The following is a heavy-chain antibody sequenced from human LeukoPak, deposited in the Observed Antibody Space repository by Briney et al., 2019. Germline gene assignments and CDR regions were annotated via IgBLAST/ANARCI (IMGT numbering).Heavy chain of an antibody. D-gene: IGHD3-3*01. J-gene: IGHJ5*02. CDR2: INPSGGST. CDR3: ARDLNTIFGVVMINNWFGA. V-gene: IGHV1-46*01. Sequence: ASVKVSCKASGYTFTSYYMHWVRQAPGQGLEWMGIINPSGGSTSYAQKFQGRVTMTRDTSTSTVYMELSSLRSEDTAVYYCARDLNTIFGVVMINNWFGAWGQGALVTVSS. CDR1: GYTFTSYY.